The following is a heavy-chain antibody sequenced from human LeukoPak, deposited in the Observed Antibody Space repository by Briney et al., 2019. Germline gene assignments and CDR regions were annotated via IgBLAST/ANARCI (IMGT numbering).Heavy chain of an antibody. D-gene: IGHD3-22*01. CDR1: GGTLSSYA. CDR2: VIPILGIA. Sequence: ASVKVSCKASGGTLSSYAISWVRQAPGQGLEWMGRVIPILGIANYAQKFQGRVTITADKSTSTAYMELSSLRSEDTAVYYCATYSYYYGSSGYFTWTYWGQGTLVTVSS. V-gene: IGHV1-69*04. CDR3: ATYSYYYGSSGYFTWTY. J-gene: IGHJ4*02.